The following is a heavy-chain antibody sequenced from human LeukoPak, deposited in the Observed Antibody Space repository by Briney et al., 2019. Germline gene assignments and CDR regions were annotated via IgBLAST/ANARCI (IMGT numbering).Heavy chain of an antibody. D-gene: IGHD5-18*01. J-gene: IGHJ4*02. CDR3: AKGGHSHGDAFDY. CDR1: GFTFKIA. CDR2: ISSSGGST. V-gene: IGHV3-23*01. Sequence: GGSLRLSCAASGFTFKIAMSWVRQAPGKGLEWVSTISSSGGSTYYAASVKGRFTISRDNSKNTLFLQMNSLRAEDTAIYYCAKGGHSHGDAFDYWGQGTLVTVSS.